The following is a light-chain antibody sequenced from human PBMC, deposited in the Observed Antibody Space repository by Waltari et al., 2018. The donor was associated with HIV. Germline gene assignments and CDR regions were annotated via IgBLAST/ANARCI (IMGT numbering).Light chain of an antibody. CDR2: WAS. CDR1: QSVLKRSNRSKTY. V-gene: IGKV4-1*01. Sequence: DIVMSQSPDSLAVSLGERATINCTSSQSVLKRSNRSKTYLAWYKQEVGQPPMLLIYWASVRASGVPDRFSGSGSGTDFTLTINSLQSEDVAVYYCQQYYSNPRTFGRGTKVEV. CDR3: QQYYSNPRT. J-gene: IGKJ1*01.